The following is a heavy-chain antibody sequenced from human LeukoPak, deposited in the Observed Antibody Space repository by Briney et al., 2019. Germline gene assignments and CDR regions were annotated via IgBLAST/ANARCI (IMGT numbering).Heavy chain of an antibody. V-gene: IGHV4-34*01. Sequence: SETLSLTCAVYGGSFSGYYWSWIRQPPGKGLEWIGEINHSGSTNYNPSLKSRVTISVDTSKNQLSLKLSSVTAADTAVYYCARGPWSSGWPLDYWGQGTLVTVSS. CDR3: ARGPWSSGWPLDY. CDR2: INHSGST. CDR1: GGSFSGYY. D-gene: IGHD6-19*01. J-gene: IGHJ4*02.